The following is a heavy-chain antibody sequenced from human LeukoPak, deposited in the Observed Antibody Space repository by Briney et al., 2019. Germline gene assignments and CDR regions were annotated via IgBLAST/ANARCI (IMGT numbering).Heavy chain of an antibody. J-gene: IGHJ1*01. CDR1: GFTFSSYS. CDR2: ISGSGGST. D-gene: IGHD4-17*01. Sequence: GGSLRLSCTASGFTFSSYSMNWVRQAPGKGLEWVSAISGSGGSTYYADSVKGRFTISRDNSKNTLYLQMNSLRAEDTAVYYCAKAGSVTTVTTYFQHWGQGTLVTVSS. V-gene: IGHV3-23*01. CDR3: AKAGSVTTVTTYFQH.